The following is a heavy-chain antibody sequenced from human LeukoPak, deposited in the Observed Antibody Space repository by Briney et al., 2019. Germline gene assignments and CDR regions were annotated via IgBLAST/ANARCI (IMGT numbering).Heavy chain of an antibody. Sequence: SETLSLTCTVSGGSISSYYWSWIRQPAGKGLEWIGRICDKIYATGNTDYNPSLKSRVTMSVDSSKNQFSPKLTSVTAADTAVYYCARRPYGSGSYGVDYWGQGTLVTVSS. J-gene: IGHJ4*02. V-gene: IGHV4-4*07. CDR2: ICDKIYATGNT. CDR1: GGSISSYY. D-gene: IGHD3-10*01. CDR3: ARRPYGSGSYGVDY.